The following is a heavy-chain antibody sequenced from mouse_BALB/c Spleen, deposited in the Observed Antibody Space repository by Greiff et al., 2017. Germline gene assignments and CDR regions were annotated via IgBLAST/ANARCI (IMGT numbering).Heavy chain of an antibody. CDR1: GYTFTSYW. CDR3: ARSDNPAWFAY. V-gene: IGHV1-7*01. Sequence: VQLQQSGAELAKPGASVKMSCKASGYTFTSYWMHWVKQRPGQGLEWIGYINPSTGYTEYNQKFKDKATLTADKSSSTAYMQLSSLTSEDSAVYYCARSDNPAWFAYWGQGTLVTVSA. D-gene: IGHD1-3*01. J-gene: IGHJ3*01. CDR2: INPSTGYT.